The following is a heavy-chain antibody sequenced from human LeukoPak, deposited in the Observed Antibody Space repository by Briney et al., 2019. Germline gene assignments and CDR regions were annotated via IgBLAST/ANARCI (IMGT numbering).Heavy chain of an antibody. Sequence: GASVKVSCKASGGTFSSYAISWVRQAPGQGLEWMGGIIPIFGTANYAQKFQGRVTITADKSTSTAYMELSSLRSEDTAVYYCARDSMWGTVDPSTTDYWGQGTLVTVSS. V-gene: IGHV1-69*06. J-gene: IGHJ4*02. CDR3: ARDSMWGTVDPSTTDY. CDR2: IIPIFGTA. D-gene: IGHD5/OR15-5a*01. CDR1: GGTFSSYA.